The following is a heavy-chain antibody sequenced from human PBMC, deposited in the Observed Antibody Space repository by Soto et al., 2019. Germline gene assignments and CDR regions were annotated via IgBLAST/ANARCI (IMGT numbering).Heavy chain of an antibody. CDR3: ARAAGTISYYYYMDV. J-gene: IGHJ6*03. D-gene: IGHD1-7*01. CDR1: GFTFSSYW. CDR2: IYSDGSST. V-gene: IGHV3-74*01. Sequence: GGSLRLSCAASGFTFSSYWMYWVRQAPGKGLVWVSRIYSDGSSTSYADSVKGRFTISRDTAKNTLYLQMNSLRVEDTAVYYCARAAGTISYYYYMDVWGKGTTVTVSS.